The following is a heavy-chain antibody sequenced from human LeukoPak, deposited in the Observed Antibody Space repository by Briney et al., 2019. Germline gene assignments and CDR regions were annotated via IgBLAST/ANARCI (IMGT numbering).Heavy chain of an antibody. D-gene: IGHD4-17*01. J-gene: IGHJ4*02. CDR1: GFTFSRFA. CDR3: AKDLPDYGDYIEGY. V-gene: IGHV3-23*01. CDR2: ISGSGSSI. Sequence: GGSLRLSCAASGFTFSRFAMSWVRQAPGKGLEWVSTISGSGSSINYADSVKGRFTFSRDNSKNTLYLQMNSLRAEDTAVYYCAKDLPDYGDYIEGYWGQGTLVTVSS.